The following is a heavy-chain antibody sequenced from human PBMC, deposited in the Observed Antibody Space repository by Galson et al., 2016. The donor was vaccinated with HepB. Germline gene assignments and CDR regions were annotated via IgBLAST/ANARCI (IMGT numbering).Heavy chain of an antibody. J-gene: IGHJ6*04. CDR1: GYSFTGHY. Sequence: SVKVSCKASGYSFTGHYVHWVRQAPGQGLEWMGWINPNSGGTNYAQKFQGWVTMTRDTSISTAYMELRRLKSDDTAVYYCARDGWRTIGDIAVLPGVIRGYHYGLDVWGKGTTVTVSS. D-gene: IGHD2-2*01. CDR2: INPNSGGT. V-gene: IGHV1-2*04. CDR3: ARDGWRTIGDIAVLPGVIRGYHYGLDV.